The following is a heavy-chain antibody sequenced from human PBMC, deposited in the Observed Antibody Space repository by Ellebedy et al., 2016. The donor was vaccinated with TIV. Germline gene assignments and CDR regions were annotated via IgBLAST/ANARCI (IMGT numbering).Heavy chain of an antibody. CDR2: ISYDGSNK. Sequence: GGSLRLXXAASGFTFSRYAIHWVRQAPGKGLYWVAVISYDGSNKYFADSVKGRFTISRDNSKNTLYLQMSSLRPEDTAVYYCARVRGYYGSGSYHPLDYWGQGTLVTVSS. CDR3: ARVRGYYGSGSYHPLDY. D-gene: IGHD3-10*01. J-gene: IGHJ4*02. V-gene: IGHV3-30*04. CDR1: GFTFSRYA.